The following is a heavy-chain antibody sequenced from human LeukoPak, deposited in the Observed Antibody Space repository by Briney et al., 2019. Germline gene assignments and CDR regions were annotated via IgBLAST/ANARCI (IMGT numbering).Heavy chain of an antibody. CDR1: GYTFTSYG. CDR3: AGGVGATTGY. CDR2: INPNSGGT. V-gene: IGHV1-2*02. D-gene: IGHD1-26*01. J-gene: IGHJ4*02. Sequence: ASVKVSCKASGYTFTSYGISWVRQAPGQGLEWMGWINPNSGGTNYAQKFQGRVTMTRDTSISTAYMELSRLRSDDTAVYYCAGGVGATTGYWGQGTLVTVSS.